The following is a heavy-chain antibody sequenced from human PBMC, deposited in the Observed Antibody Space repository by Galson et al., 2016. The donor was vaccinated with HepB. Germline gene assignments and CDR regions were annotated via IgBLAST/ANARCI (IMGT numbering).Heavy chain of an antibody. CDR3: ASFVVVPVVRGDSYYYGLDV. V-gene: IGHV4-59*02. CDR1: GASVRSYY. CDR2: ISYSGTT. Sequence: SETLSLTCAVSGASVRSYYWNWIRQTPEKGLEWIGYISYSGTTDYNPSLKSRVTLSFDTSNNQLSLRLASVTAADTAKYFCASFVVVPVVRGDSYYYGLDVWGQGTTVTVSS. J-gene: IGHJ6*02. D-gene: IGHD3-10*02.